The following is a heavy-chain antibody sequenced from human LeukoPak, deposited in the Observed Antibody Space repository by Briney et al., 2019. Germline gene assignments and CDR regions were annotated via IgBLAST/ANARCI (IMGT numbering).Heavy chain of an antibody. CDR2: ISYDGSNK. D-gene: IGHD2-2*01. CDR3: AKGIARYQLLSYGLWFDP. V-gene: IGHV3-30*18. J-gene: IGHJ5*02. CDR1: GFTFSSYG. Sequence: SLRLSCAASGFTFSSYGMHWVRQAPGKGLEWVAVISYDGSNKYYADSVNGRFTISRDNSKNTLYLQMNSLRAEDTAVYYCAKGIARYQLLSYGLWFDPWGKGTLVTVSS.